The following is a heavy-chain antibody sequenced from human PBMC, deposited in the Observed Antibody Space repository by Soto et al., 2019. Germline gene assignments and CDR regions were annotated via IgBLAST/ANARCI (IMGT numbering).Heavy chain of an antibody. V-gene: IGHV3-66*01. CDR1: GLAVSTDY. Sequence: EVHLVESGGDLVQPGGSLRLSGAASGLAVSTDYMTWVRQAPGKGLEWVSLIYVGGGTYYADSVKGRFTISRDNSNSTLYLQMNRLRAEDTAVYYCAVYAARHWFGPWGQGTLVTVST. J-gene: IGHJ5*02. CDR3: AVYAARHWFGP. CDR2: IYVGGGT. D-gene: IGHD6-6*01.